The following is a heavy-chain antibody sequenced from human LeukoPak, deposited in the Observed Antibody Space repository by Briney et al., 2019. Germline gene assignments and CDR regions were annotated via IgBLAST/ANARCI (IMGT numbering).Heavy chain of an antibody. J-gene: IGHJ4*02. D-gene: IGHD3-10*01. CDR3: ARIGFGVPYHFDS. V-gene: IGHV4-59*02. Sequence: LSETLSLTCTVSGYSVSRDFWSWIRQSPGKGLEWIGNIYYTGTINYNPSLTSRVTISVDTSKNQFSLKLTSVTAADTGVYYCARIGFGVPYHFDSWGQGTLVTVSS. CDR1: GYSVSRDF. CDR2: IYYTGTI.